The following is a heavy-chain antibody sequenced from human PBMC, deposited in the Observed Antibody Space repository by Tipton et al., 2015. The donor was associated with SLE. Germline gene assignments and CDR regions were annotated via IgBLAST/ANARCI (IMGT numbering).Heavy chain of an antibody. CDR3: ARGISVVIAKPFLDS. V-gene: IGHV4-38-2*02. D-gene: IGHD2-21*01. Sequence: LRLSCTVSGYSISSGYHWGWIRQPPGKGLEWIGSISQSGITHYNPSLESRVTISVDTSKNQFSLKLTSVTAADTAVYYCARGISVVIAKPFLDSWGQGTLVNVSS. CDR2: ISQSGIT. CDR1: GYSISSGYH. J-gene: IGHJ4*02.